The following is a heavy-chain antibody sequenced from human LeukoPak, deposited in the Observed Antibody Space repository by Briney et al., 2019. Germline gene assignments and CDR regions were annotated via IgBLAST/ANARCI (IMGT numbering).Heavy chain of an antibody. CDR1: GFTFISYS. Sequence: PGASLRLSCAPSGFTFISYSMNWVRQAPGKGLEWVSSISSSSSYIYYADSVKGRFTISRDNAKNSLYLQMNSLRAEDTAVYYCAREGPNCYGSGSYFRGDAFDIWGQGTMVTVSS. J-gene: IGHJ3*02. CDR3: AREGPNCYGSGSYFRGDAFDI. V-gene: IGHV3-21*01. D-gene: IGHD3-10*01. CDR2: ISSSSSYI.